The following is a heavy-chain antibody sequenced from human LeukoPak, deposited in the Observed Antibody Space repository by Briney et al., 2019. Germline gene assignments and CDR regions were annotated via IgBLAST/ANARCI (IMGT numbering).Heavy chain of an antibody. V-gene: IGHV1-2*02. CDR2: INSNSGGT. J-gene: IGHJ5*02. D-gene: IGHD1-26*01. Sequence: APAMVSCKASGYTFTAYYMHWVRQAPGQGLEWMGWINSNSGGTNYAQKFQGRVTMTRDTSINTAYMELSRLRSDDTAVYYCARHIELLNWFDPWGQGDPLTVSS. CDR1: GYTFTAYY. CDR3: ARHIELLNWFDP.